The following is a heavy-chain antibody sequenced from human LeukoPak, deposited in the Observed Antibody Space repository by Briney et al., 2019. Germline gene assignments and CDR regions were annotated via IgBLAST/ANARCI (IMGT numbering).Heavy chain of an antibody. Sequence: GGSLRLSCAASGFTFSTYTMNWVRQAPGKGLEWVSSINNRGNYIFYADSVKGRFTISRDNAKKSLYLQMNSLRAEDTAVYYRAREDGLVGATSAFDYWGQGILVTVSS. D-gene: IGHD1-26*01. J-gene: IGHJ4*02. CDR3: AREDGLVGATSAFDY. V-gene: IGHV3-21*01. CDR2: INNRGNYI. CDR1: GFTFSTYT.